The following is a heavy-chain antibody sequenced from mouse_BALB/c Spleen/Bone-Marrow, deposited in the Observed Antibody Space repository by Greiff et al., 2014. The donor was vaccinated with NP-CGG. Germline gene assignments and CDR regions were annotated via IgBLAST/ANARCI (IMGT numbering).Heavy chain of an antibody. D-gene: IGHD2-2*01. CDR3: SRRGRGYDVPAWFAY. Sequence: EVKLMESGPDLVKPSQSLSLTCTVTGYSITSGYSWHWIRPFPGNKLEWMGYIHYSGSTNYNPSLKSRISITRDTSKNQFFLQLNSVTTEDTATYYWSRRGRGYDVPAWFAYWGQGTLVTVSA. V-gene: IGHV3-1*02. CDR2: IHYSGST. CDR1: GYSITSGYS. J-gene: IGHJ3*01.